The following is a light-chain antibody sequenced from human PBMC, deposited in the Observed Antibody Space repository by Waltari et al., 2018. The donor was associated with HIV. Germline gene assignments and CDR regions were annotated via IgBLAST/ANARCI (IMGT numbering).Light chain of an antibody. J-gene: IGKJ4*01. Sequence: VVMTKSPPSLLIPVEGPASISSYNRNILLNSEAKSYLNWYNQRPGQSPQRLILKVTKRDSGVPDRFRGSGSGTNFTLKISRVEAEDVGFYYCMQGTDWPFTFGGGTRVHIK. CDR3: MQGTDWPFT. CDR1: NILLNSEAKSY. CDR2: KVT. V-gene: IGKV2-30*01.